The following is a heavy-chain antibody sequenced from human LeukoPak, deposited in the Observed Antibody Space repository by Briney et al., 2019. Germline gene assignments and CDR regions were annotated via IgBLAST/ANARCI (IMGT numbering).Heavy chain of an antibody. J-gene: IGHJ4*02. CDR3: ARAGSYYNLCDY. CDR1: GYTFTSYD. D-gene: IGHD3-10*01. Sequence: ASVKVSCKASGYTFTSYDINWVRQATGQGLEWTGWMNPNSGNTGYAQKFQGRVTMTRNTSISTAYMELSSLRSEDTAVYYCARAGSYYNLCDYWGQGTLVTVSS. V-gene: IGHV1-8*01. CDR2: MNPNSGNT.